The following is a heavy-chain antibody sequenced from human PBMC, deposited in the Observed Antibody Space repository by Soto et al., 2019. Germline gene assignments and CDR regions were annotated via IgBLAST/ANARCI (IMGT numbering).Heavy chain of an antibody. Sequence: QVQLQESGPGLVKPSETLSLTCTVSGGSISSYYWSWIRQPAGKGLEWIGRIYTSGSTNYNPSLKSRVTMSVDTAKIPFSLTLSYVTAADSAVYYWARDGSGWVDAFDIWGQGTMFTVS. D-gene: IGHD6-19*01. J-gene: IGHJ3*02. CDR1: GGSISSYY. CDR2: IYTSGST. V-gene: IGHV4-4*07. CDR3: ARDGSGWVDAFDI.